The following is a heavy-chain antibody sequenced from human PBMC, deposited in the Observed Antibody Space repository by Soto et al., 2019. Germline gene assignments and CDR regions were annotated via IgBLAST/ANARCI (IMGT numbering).Heavy chain of an antibody. CDR2: IIPIFGTA. V-gene: IGHV1-69*13. CDR3: ARGKGSSSSWYPPFYYYYGMDV. Sequence: ASVKVSCKASGGTFSSYAISWVRQAPGQGLEWMGGIIPIFGTANYAQKFQGRVTITAEQSTSTAYMELSSLRSEDTAVYYCARGKGSSSSWYPPFYYYYGMDVWGQGTTVTVSS. J-gene: IGHJ6*02. CDR1: GGTFSSYA. D-gene: IGHD6-13*01.